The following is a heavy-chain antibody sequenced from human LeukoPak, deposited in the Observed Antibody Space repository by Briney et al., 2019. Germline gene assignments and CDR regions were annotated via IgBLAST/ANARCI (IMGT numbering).Heavy chain of an antibody. CDR3: ARIVGATLFDY. CDR2: IYYSGST. D-gene: IGHD1-26*01. V-gene: IGHV4-39*01. Sequence: SETLSLTCTVSGGSISSSSYYWGWIRQPPGKGLEWIGSIYYSGSTYYNPSLKSRVTISVDTSKNQFSLKLSSVTAADTAVYYCARIVGATLFDYWGQGTLVSVSS. CDR1: GGSISSSSYY. J-gene: IGHJ4*02.